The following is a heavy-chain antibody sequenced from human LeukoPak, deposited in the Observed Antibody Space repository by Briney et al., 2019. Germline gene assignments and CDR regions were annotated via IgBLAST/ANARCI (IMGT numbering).Heavy chain of an antibody. J-gene: IGHJ3*02. CDR2: IRYDGSNK. Sequence: GGSLRLSCAASGFTFSSYGMHWVRQAPGKGLEWVAFIRYDGSNKYYADSVKGRLTISRDNSKNTLYLQMNSLRAEDTAVYYCARPIASRPGAFDIWGPGTMVTVSS. CDR1: GFTFSSYG. V-gene: IGHV3-30*02. D-gene: IGHD6-6*01. CDR3: ARPIASRPGAFDI.